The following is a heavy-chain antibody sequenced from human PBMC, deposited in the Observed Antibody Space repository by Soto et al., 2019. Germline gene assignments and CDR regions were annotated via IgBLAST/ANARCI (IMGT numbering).Heavy chain of an antibody. Sequence: GGSLRLSCAASGFTFSNAWMNWVRQAPGKGLEWVGRIKSKTDGGTTDYAAPVKGRFTISRDDSKNTLYLQMNSLKTEDTAVYYCTTRKIAPGTVNSGYDPREDYYYYGMDVWGQGTTVTVSS. CDR1: GFTFSNAW. CDR3: TTRKIAPGTVNSGYDPREDYYYYGMDV. D-gene: IGHD5-12*01. J-gene: IGHJ6*02. CDR2: IKSKTDGGTT. V-gene: IGHV3-15*07.